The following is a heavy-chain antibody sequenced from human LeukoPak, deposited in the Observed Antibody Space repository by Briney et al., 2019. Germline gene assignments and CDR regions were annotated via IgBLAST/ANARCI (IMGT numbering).Heavy chain of an antibody. CDR2: IIPIFGTA. Sequence: SVKVSCKASGGTFSSYAISWVRQAPGQGLEWMGGIIPIFGTANYAQKFQGRVTITTDESTSTAYMELSSLRSEDTAVYYCAKMIALLSRRYSCFAPGGQETLVTVSS. D-gene: IGHD2/OR15-2a*01. CDR3: AKMIALLSRRYSCFAP. CDR1: GGTFSSYA. J-gene: IGHJ5*02. V-gene: IGHV1-69*05.